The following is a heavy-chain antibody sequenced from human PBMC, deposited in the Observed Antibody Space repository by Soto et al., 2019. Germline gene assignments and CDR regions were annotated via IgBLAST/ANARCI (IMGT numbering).Heavy chain of an antibody. CDR1: GGSITRNNHY. Sequence: QLQLQESGPGLVKPSETLSITCIVSGGSITRNNHYWGWIRQSPGKGLEWIGSILYSGSTNYNPSLKRRGTLSVETSKNQFSLKMSSVTAADTALYYCARLGSSGWYQGSYFDYWGQGTLVTVSS. D-gene: IGHD6-19*01. CDR3: ARLGSSGWYQGSYFDY. V-gene: IGHV4-39*01. CDR2: ILYSGST. J-gene: IGHJ4*02.